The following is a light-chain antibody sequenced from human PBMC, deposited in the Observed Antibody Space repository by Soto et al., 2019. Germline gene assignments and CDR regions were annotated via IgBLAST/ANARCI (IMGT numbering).Light chain of an antibody. CDR2: GAS. CDR1: QSVNSN. Sequence: EIVMTQSPATLSVSPGERATLSCRASQSVNSNLAWYQQRPAQAPRLRIYGASTRATGIPVRFSGSGSGTEFTLAISSLQSEDCAVYYCQQYSRWPLTFGGGTKVEI. CDR3: QQYSRWPLT. V-gene: IGKV3-15*01. J-gene: IGKJ4*01.